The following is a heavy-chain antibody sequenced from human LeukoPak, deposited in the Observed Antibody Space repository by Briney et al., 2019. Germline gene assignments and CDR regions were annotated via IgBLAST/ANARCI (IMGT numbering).Heavy chain of an antibody. V-gene: IGHV3-15*01. CDR1: GFTFSNAW. CDR3: TTAIYYDSSGFPYYFDY. CDR2: IKSKTDGGTT. D-gene: IGHD3-22*01. J-gene: IGHJ4*02. Sequence: GGSLRLSCAASGFTFSNAWMCWVRQAPGKGLEWVGCIKSKTDGGTTDYAAPVKRRFTISRDDSKNTLYLQMNSLKTEDTAVYYCTTAIYYDSSGFPYYFDYWGQGTLVTVSS.